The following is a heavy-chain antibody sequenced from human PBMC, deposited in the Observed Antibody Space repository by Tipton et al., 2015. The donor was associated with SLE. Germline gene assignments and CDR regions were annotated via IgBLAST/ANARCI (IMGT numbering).Heavy chain of an antibody. CDR3: ARGSASGYYGMDV. V-gene: IGHV4-61*02. CDR1: GGSISSGTYY. CDR2: IYTSGST. Sequence: TLSLTCIVSGGSISSGTYYWNWIRQPAGKGLEWIGRIYTSGSTNYNSSLKSRLTISVDTSKNQFSLRLSSVTAADTAVYYCARGSASGYYGMDVWGQGTTVTVSS. J-gene: IGHJ6*02.